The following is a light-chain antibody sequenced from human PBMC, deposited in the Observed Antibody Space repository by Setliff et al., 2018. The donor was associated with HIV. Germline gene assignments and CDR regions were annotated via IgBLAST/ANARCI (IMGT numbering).Light chain of an antibody. CDR2: AAS. J-gene: IGKJ1*01. CDR1: QSIAGY. Sequence: EIQMTQSPSSLSASVGDRVTITCRASQSIAGYLNWYEQKPGKAPNLLIYAASSLQRGVPSRFSGSGSGTDFTLTISSLQPEDFATYYCQQSYSIPVTFGQGTEVDIK. CDR3: QQSYSIPVT. V-gene: IGKV1-39*01.